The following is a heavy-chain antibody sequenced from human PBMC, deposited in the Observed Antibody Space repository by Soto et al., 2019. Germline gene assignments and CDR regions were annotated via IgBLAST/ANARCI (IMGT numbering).Heavy chain of an antibody. V-gene: IGHV3-23*01. CDR1: GFTFSSYA. J-gene: IGHJ6*02. CDR2: ISGSGGST. CDR3: AKDGTPDILTGYKEALYYPYDMDV. D-gene: IGHD3-9*01. Sequence: GGSLRLSCAASGFTFSSYAMSWVRQAPGKGLEWVSAISGSGGSTYYADSVKGRFTISRDNSKNTLYLQMNSLRAEDTAVYYCAKDGTPDILTGYKEALYYPYDMDVWGQGTTLTVSS.